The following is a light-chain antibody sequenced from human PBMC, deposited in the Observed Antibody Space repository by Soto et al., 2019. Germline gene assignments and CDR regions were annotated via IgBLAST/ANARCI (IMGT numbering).Light chain of an antibody. CDR1: RSLAFRDGNTY. V-gene: IGKV2-30*01. Sequence: VLTQSPLSVSVTVGQPASISCRTSRSLAFRDGNTYLHWFQQRPGQSPRRLIENVSTRDSGVPDQFTGSGSGTDFTLEISRVEAEDVGMYYCMHSIDWPWTVGQGTKVEIK. CDR3: MHSIDWPWT. J-gene: IGKJ1*01. CDR2: NVS.